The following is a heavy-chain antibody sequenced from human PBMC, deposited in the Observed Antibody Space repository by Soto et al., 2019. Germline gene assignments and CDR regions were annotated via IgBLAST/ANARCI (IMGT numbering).Heavy chain of an antibody. D-gene: IGHD5-12*01. V-gene: IGHV1-69*13. Sequence: VASVKVSCKASGGTFSSYAISWVRQAPGQGLEWMGGIIPIFGTANYAQKFQGRVTITADESTSTAYMELSSLRSEDTAVYYCATTAGDSGYDFAQRNYFDYWGQGTLVTVSS. CDR1: GGTFSSYA. CDR3: ATTAGDSGYDFAQRNYFDY. CDR2: IIPIFGTA. J-gene: IGHJ4*02.